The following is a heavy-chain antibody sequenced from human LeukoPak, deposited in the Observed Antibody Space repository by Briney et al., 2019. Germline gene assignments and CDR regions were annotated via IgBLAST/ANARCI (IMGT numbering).Heavy chain of an antibody. Sequence: QPGGSLRLSCAASGFPFSVYWMTWVRHSPGKGLEWVANIKQDESARYYVDLVRGRFTISRDNAKSSLSLQMNSLRVDDTAVYYCARDSGLRAFDLWGRGTLVTVS. D-gene: IGHD3-10*01. J-gene: IGHJ2*01. CDR1: GFPFSVYW. CDR2: IKQDESAR. CDR3: ARDSGLRAFDL. V-gene: IGHV3-7*04.